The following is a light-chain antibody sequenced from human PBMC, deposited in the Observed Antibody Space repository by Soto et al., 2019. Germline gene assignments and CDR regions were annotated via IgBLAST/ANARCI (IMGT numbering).Light chain of an antibody. Sequence: QSVLTQPPSASGSPGQSVTISCTGTSSDVGGYNYVSWYQQHPGKAPKLMIYEVSKRPSGVPDRFSGSKSGNTASLTVSGLQAEDEADYYCSSYAGSNNVFATGTKLTVL. CDR3: SSYAGSNNV. CDR1: SSDVGGYNY. V-gene: IGLV2-8*01. J-gene: IGLJ1*01. CDR2: EVS.